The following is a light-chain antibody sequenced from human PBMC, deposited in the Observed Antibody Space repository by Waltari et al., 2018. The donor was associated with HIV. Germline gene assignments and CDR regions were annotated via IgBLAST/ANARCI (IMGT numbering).Light chain of an antibody. Sequence: QSALTQPRSVSGSLGQSVTISCTVISSDVGGYNYVSWYQQHPGKAPNLLIFDVTKRPSGVPDPFSGSKSDDTASLTISGLQSEDEADYYCCSYAGSYDFDVVFGGGTNLTVL. J-gene: IGLJ2*01. V-gene: IGLV2-11*01. CDR1: SSDVGGYNY. CDR3: CSYAGSYDFDVV. CDR2: DVT.